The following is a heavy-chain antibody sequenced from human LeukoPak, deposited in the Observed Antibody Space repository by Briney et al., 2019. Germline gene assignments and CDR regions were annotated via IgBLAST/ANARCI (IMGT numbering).Heavy chain of an antibody. CDR2: ISWNSGSI. D-gene: IGHD3-22*01. V-gene: IGHV3-9*01. CDR1: GFTFDDYA. J-gene: IGHJ4*02. Sequence: LSGRSLRLSCAASGFTFDDYAMHWVRQAPGKGLEWVSGISWNSGSIGYADSVKGRFTISRDNAKNSLYLQMNSLRAEDTALYYCAKDSHHYYDGSGPFDYWGQGTLVTVSS. CDR3: AKDSHHYYDGSGPFDY.